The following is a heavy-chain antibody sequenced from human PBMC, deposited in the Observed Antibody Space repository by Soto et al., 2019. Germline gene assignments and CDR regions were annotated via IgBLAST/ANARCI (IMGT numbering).Heavy chain of an antibody. Sequence: EVHILESGGDLVQPGGSLRLSCAASGFTFSSTDISWVRQGPGKGLEWVSTIDGSGTFTYYADSVKGRFTISRDNSKNTVHLHMMSLGADDTSGYYCVKNSGWFQSWGQGTLVTVSS. V-gene: IGHV3-23*01. CDR2: IDGSGTFT. CDR3: VKNSGWFQS. D-gene: IGHD3-10*01. J-gene: IGHJ5*01. CDR1: GFTFSSTD.